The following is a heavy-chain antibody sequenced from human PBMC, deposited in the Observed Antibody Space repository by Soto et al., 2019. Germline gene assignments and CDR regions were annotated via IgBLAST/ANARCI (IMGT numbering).Heavy chain of an antibody. CDR1: GGSISSYY. Sequence: SETLSLTCTVSGGSISSYYWSWIRQPPGKGLEWIGYIYYSGSTNYNPSLKSRVTISVDTSKNQFSLKLSSVTAADTAVYYCAGSIAVAGLFDPWGQGTLVTVSS. D-gene: IGHD6-19*01. J-gene: IGHJ5*02. CDR2: IYYSGST. CDR3: AGSIAVAGLFDP. V-gene: IGHV4-59*01.